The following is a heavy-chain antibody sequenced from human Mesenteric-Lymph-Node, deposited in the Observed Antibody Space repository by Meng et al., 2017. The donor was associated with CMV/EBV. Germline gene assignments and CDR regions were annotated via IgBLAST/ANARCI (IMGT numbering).Heavy chain of an antibody. CDR3: ARGRQFKGSGPMVF. J-gene: IGHJ4*02. D-gene: IGHD3-10*01. CDR1: GYTFNNYD. V-gene: IGHV1-8*01. Sequence: APVKVSCKASGYTFNNYDITWMRQATGQGLEWMGWMNSNSGNTDYAQKFQGRVTMTRDTSINTAYLELSSLRSEDTAVFYCARGRQFKGSGPMVFWGQGTLVTVSS. CDR2: MNSNSGNT.